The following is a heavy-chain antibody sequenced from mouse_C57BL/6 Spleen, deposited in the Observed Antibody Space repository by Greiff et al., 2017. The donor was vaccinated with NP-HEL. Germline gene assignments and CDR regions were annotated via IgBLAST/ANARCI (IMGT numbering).Heavy chain of an antibody. Sequence: EVMLVESGGGLVQPGGSLKLSCAASGFTFSDYYMYWVRQTPEKRLEWVAYISNGGGSTYYPDTVKGRFTISRDNAKNTLYLQMSRLKSEDTAMYYCARRDDYDWFAYWGQGTLVTVSA. D-gene: IGHD2-4*01. J-gene: IGHJ3*01. CDR1: GFTFSDYY. CDR2: ISNGGGST. V-gene: IGHV5-12*01. CDR3: ARRDDYDWFAY.